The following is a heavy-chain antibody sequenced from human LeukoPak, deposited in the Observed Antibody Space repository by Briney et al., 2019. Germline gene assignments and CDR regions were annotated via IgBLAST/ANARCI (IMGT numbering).Heavy chain of an antibody. CDR2: IYYSGSGST. V-gene: IGHV4-61*08. CDR3: ARRGGHGGSFDY. CDR1: GGSISSGDYY. Sequence: KPSETLSLTCTVSGGSISSGDYYWSWIRQPPGKGLEWIGYIYYSGSGSTNYNPSLKSRVTISVDTSKNQFSLKLSSVTAADTAVYYCARRGGHGGSFDYWGQGTLVTVSS. J-gene: IGHJ4*02. D-gene: IGHD4-23*01.